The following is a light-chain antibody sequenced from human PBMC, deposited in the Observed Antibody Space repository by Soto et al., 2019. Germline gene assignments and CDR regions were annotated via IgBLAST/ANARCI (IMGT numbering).Light chain of an antibody. CDR3: SSYTSSSTGV. V-gene: IGLV2-14*03. CDR2: DIR. J-gene: IGLJ1*01. Sequence: QSVLTQPASVSGSPGQSITISCTGTSSDVGGYKYVSWYQQHPGKAPKLMIYDIRNRPSGVSNRFSGSKSGNMASLTISGLQAEDEDEYYCSSYTSSSTGVFGTGTKLTVL. CDR1: SSDVGGYKY.